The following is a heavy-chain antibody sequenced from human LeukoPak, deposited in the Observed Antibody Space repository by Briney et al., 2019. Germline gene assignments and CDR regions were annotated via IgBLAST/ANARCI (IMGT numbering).Heavy chain of an antibody. J-gene: IGHJ6*02. V-gene: IGHV1-2*02. D-gene: IGHD6-19*01. CDR1: GYTFTGYY. CDR3: ARDPEAGRSGWYGMDV. Sequence: GASVKVSCKASGYTFTGYYMHWVRQAPGQGLEWMGWINPNSGGTNYAQKFQGRVTMTRDTSISTAYMELSRLRSDDTAVYYCARDPEAGRSGWYGMDVWGQGTTVTVSS. CDR2: INPNSGGT.